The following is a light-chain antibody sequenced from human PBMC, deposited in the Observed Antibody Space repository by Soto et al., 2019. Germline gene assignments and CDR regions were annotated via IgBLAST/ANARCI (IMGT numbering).Light chain of an antibody. CDR3: QQYCSSPLT. CDR2: GAT. CDR1: QRVSSSY. J-gene: IGKJ1*01. V-gene: IGKV3-20*01. Sequence: EIVLTQSPGTLSLSPGERATLSCRASQRVSSSYIAWHQEKPGHAPRLLIYGATSRATGIPDRFSGSECGTHFNIIISSLEPENFALYYFQQYCSSPLTFGQGTKVEIK.